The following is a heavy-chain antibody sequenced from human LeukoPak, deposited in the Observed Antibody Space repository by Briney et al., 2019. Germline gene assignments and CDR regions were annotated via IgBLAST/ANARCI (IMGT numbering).Heavy chain of an antibody. CDR2: IYSGGST. Sequence: GGSLRLSCAASGFTVSSNYMSWVRQAPGKGLEWVSVIYSGGSTYYADSVKGRFTISRDNSKNTLYLQMNSLRAEDTAVYYCARIRRGYSYGLDSWGQGTLVTVSS. V-gene: IGHV3-66*01. D-gene: IGHD5-18*01. CDR1: GFTVSSNY. CDR3: ARIRRGYSYGLDS. J-gene: IGHJ4*02.